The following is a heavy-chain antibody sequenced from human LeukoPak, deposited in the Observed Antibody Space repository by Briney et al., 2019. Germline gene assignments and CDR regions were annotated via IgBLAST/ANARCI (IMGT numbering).Heavy chain of an antibody. CDR3: ARGPFYGDSVRFDY. Sequence: PSETLSLTCTVSGGSISSGSYYWTWIRQPAGKGLEWIGRISTTGSTNYNPSLKSRVTISVDTSTNQFPLRLSSVTAADTAMYYCARGPFYGDSVRFDYWGQGTLVTVSS. CDR2: ISTTGST. V-gene: IGHV4-61*02. CDR1: GGSISSGSYY. D-gene: IGHD4-17*01. J-gene: IGHJ4*02.